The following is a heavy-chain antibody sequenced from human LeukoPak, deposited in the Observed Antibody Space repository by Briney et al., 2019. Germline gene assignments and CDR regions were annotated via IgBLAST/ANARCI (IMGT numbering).Heavy chain of an antibody. CDR2: IYYSGST. J-gene: IGHJ5*02. V-gene: IGHV4-59*01. CDR3: ARAGPVDIVALRWFDP. D-gene: IGHD5-12*01. Sequence: SETLSLTCTVSGGSISSNYWSWIRQPPGKGLEWIGYIYYSGSTNYNPSLKSRVTISVDTSKNQFSLKLSSVTAADTAVYYCARAGPVDIVALRWFDPWGQGTLVTVSS. CDR1: GGSISSNY.